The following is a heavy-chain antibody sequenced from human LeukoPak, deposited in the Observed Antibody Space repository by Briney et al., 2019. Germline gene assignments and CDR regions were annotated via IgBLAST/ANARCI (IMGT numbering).Heavy chain of an antibody. Sequence: GGSLRLSCAASAFTFHDYGMSWVRQAPGKGLEWISSINWNSGSTGYPASVKGRFSISRDNGKNSLYLQMNSLRAEDTALYYCARPKDCSSITCPFDIWGQGTMVTVSS. CDR2: INWNSGST. V-gene: IGHV3-20*04. CDR3: ARPKDCSSITCPFDI. J-gene: IGHJ3*02. CDR1: AFTFHDYG. D-gene: IGHD2-2*01.